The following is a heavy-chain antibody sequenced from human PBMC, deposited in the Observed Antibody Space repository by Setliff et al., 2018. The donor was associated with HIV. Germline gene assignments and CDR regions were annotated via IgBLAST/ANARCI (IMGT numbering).Heavy chain of an antibody. J-gene: IGHJ4*02. D-gene: IGHD5-12*01. CDR2: INHSGST. CDR3: ARIRSGYDSGFDQ. CDR1: GGSFSGYY. V-gene: IGHV4-34*01. Sequence: PSETLSLTCAVYGGSFSGYYWSWIRQPPGKGLEWIGEINHSGSTNYNPSPKSRVTISVDTSKNQFSLKLSSVTAADAALYYCARIRSGYDSGFDQWGQGTLVTVSS.